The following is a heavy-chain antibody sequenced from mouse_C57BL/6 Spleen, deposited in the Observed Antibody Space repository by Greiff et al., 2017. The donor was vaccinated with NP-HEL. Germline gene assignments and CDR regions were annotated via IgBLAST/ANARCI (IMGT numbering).Heavy chain of an antibody. J-gene: IGHJ2*01. CDR1: GYTFTSYW. CDR2: IDPSDSYT. Sequence: QVQLQQPGAELVMPGASVKLSCKASGYTFTSYWMHWVKQRPGQGLEWIGEIDPSDSYTNYNQKFKGKFTLTVDKSSSTAYMQLSSLTSEDSAVYYCTTVVATKGYYCGYWGQGTTLTVSS. V-gene: IGHV1-69*01. D-gene: IGHD1-1*01. CDR3: TTVVATKGYYCGY.